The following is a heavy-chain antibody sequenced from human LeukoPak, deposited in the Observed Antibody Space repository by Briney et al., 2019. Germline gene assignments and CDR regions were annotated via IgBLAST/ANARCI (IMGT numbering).Heavy chain of an antibody. CDR3: ASPRGSVGATESYYFDY. J-gene: IGHJ4*02. CDR1: GFTFSSYA. V-gene: IGHV3-30-3*01. D-gene: IGHD1-26*01. CDR2: ISYDGSNK. Sequence: GGSLRLSCAASGFTFSSYAMHWVRQAPGKGLEWVAVISYDGSNKYYADSVKGRFTISRDNSKNTLYLQMNSLRAEDTAVYYCASPRGSVGATESYYFDYWGQGTLVTVSS.